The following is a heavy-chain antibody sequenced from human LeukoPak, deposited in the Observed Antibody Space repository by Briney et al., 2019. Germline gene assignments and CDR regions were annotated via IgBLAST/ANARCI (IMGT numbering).Heavy chain of an antibody. Sequence: ASVKVSCKASGYTFTNYYMHWVRQAPGQGLEWMGIINPSGGSTNYAQKFQGRVTMTRDTSTSTVYMELSSLRSEDTAVYYCARHPGKVTNDWYFDLWGRGTLVTVSS. V-gene: IGHV1-46*01. CDR2: INPSGGST. J-gene: IGHJ2*01. D-gene: IGHD4-23*01. CDR3: ARHPGKVTNDWYFDL. CDR1: GYTFTNYY.